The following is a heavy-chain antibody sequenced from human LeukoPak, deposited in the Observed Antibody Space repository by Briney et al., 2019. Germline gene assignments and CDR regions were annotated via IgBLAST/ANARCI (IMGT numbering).Heavy chain of an antibody. CDR3: ASNMGPRRRSPVVMDV. CDR2: ISSSGNTI. J-gene: IGHJ6*02. V-gene: IGHV3-48*03. D-gene: IGHD2-15*01. CDR1: GFTFSSYE. Sequence: PGGSLGLSCAASGFTFSSYEMNWVRQAPGKGLEWVSYISSSGNTIYYADSVKGRFTISRDNAKNSLYLQMNSLRADDTAVYYCASNMGPRRRSPVVMDVWGQGTTVTVSS.